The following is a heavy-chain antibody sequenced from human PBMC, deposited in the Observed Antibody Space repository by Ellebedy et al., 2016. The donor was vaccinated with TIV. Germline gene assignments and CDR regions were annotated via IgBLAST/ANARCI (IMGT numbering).Heavy chain of an antibody. CDR2: VYTSGST. CDR3: ARTAGYRALTA. J-gene: IGHJ5*02. V-gene: IGHV4-61*02. D-gene: IGHD5-18*01. Sequence: SETLSLTXTVPGGSISSGSYYWSWIRQPAGKGLEWIGRVYTSGSTNFNPSLKSRVTMSVDTSKNQFSPQLRSVTAADTAVYYCARTAGYRALTAWGQGTLVTVSS. CDR1: GGSISSGSYY.